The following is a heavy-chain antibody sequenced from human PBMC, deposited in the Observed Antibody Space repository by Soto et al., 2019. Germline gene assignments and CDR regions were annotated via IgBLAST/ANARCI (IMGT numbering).Heavy chain of an antibody. J-gene: IGHJ3*02. CDR1: GFAFSSHP. Sequence: VQLLESGGDLVHPGGSLRLSCAASGFAFSSHPMSWVRQAPEKGLEWVSGISDNGDLTYNADSVKGRFTISRANSKNTRYLQMKSRRAEDTAVYDRARRAFGSSHTFAIWGKGTVVTVSS. CDR3: ARRAFGSSHTFAI. CDR2: ISDNGDLT. V-gene: IGHV3-23*01. D-gene: IGHD6-6*01.